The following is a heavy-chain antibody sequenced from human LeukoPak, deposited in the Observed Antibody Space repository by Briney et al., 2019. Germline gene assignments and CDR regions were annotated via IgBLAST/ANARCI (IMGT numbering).Heavy chain of an antibody. V-gene: IGHV3-30*18. Sequence: GGSLRLSCAASGFTFSSYGMHWVRQAPGKGLEWVAVISYDGSNKYYADSVKGRFTISRDNSKNTLYLQMNSLRAEDTAVYYYAKDLSYWGQGTLVTVSS. CDR3: AKDLSY. CDR1: GFTFSSYG. CDR2: ISYDGSNK. J-gene: IGHJ4*02.